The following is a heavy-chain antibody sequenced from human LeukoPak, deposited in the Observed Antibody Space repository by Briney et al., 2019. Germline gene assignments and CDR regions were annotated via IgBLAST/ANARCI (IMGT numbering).Heavy chain of an antibody. J-gene: IGHJ4*02. CDR2: VRYDGSNK. D-gene: IGHD4-17*01. Sequence: GGSLRLSCAASGFTFSSYGMHWVRQAPGKGLEWVAFVRYDGSNKYYADSVKGRFTISRDNAKNSLYLQMNSLRAEDTAVYYCARLRQLRRYFDYWGQGTLVTVSS. CDR3: ARLRQLRRYFDY. CDR1: GFTFSSYG. V-gene: IGHV3-30*02.